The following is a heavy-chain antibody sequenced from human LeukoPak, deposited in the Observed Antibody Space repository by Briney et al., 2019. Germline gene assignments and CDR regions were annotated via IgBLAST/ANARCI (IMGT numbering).Heavy chain of an antibody. V-gene: IGHV1-2*02. J-gene: IGHJ4*02. CDR3: ARVASGSSGWYVD. D-gene: IGHD6-19*01. Sequence: ASVKVSCKASGYTFTSYYMHWVRQAPGQGLEWMGWINPNSGGTNYAQKFQGRVTMTRDTSISTAYMELSRLRSDDTAVYYCARVASGSSGWYVDWGQGTLVTVSS. CDR1: GYTFTSYY. CDR2: INPNSGGT.